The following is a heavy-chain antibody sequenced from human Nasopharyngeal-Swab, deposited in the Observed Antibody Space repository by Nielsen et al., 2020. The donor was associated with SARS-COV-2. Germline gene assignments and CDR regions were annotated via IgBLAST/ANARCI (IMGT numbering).Heavy chain of an antibody. Sequence: ASVKVSCKASGYTFTNYAMHWVRQAPGQRLEWMGWINAGNGNTKYSQKFQGRVILTRDTSASTAYMELSSLRSEDTAVYYCARVAQLRFRADPWGQGTLVTVSS. J-gene: IGHJ5*02. CDR2: INAGNGNT. V-gene: IGHV1-3*01. CDR1: GYTFTNYA. CDR3: ARVAQLRFRADP. D-gene: IGHD3-3*01.